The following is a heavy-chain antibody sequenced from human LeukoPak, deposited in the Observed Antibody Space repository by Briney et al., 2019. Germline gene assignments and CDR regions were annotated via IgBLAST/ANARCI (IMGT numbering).Heavy chain of an antibody. CDR1: GGSISSNSYY. CDR3: ARDGGKGWLWFDY. CDR2: IYYTGST. Sequence: SETLSLTCIVSGGSISSNSYYWGWIRQPPGKGLEWIGSIYYTGSTYYNPSLKSRLTMSVDTSKNQFSLKLSSVTAAGTAVYYCARDGGKGWLWFDYWGQGTLVTVSS. J-gene: IGHJ4*02. D-gene: IGHD3-9*01. V-gene: IGHV4-39*07.